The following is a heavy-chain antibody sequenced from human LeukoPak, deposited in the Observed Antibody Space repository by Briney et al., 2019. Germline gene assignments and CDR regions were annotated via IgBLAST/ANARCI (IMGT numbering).Heavy chain of an antibody. Sequence: SLRLSCAASGFTFADYAMHWVRQAPGKGLEWVSGISWNSGSIDYANSVRGRFTISRDNAKNSLYLRMNSLRVEDMALYYCAKDSETAMSYYFDSWGQGTLVTVSS. V-gene: IGHV3-9*03. CDR3: AKDSETAMSYYFDS. CDR1: GFTFADYA. CDR2: ISWNSGSI. J-gene: IGHJ4*02. D-gene: IGHD5-18*01.